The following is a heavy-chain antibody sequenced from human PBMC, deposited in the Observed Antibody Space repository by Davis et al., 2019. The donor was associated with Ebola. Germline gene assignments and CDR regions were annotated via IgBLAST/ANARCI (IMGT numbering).Heavy chain of an antibody. J-gene: IGHJ4*02. CDR3: ARRGAGGYWWGAFDY. CDR2: IRGSGGST. CDR1: GFTFSSYA. Sequence: GGSLRLSCAASGFTFSSYAMSWVRQAPGKGLEWVSAIRGSGGSTYYADSVKGRFTISRDNSKNTLYLQMNSLRAGDAAIYYCARRGAGGYWWGAFDYWGQGTLVTVSS. V-gene: IGHV3-23*01. D-gene: IGHD2-21*01.